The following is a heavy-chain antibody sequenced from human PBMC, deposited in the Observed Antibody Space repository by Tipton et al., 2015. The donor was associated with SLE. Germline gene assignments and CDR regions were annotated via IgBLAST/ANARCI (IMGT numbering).Heavy chain of an antibody. CDR3: ARPGGYTAMAPYDCYFDY. V-gene: IGHV1-18*01. CDR1: GYTFTSYG. CDR2: ISAYNGNT. Sequence: QLVQSGAEVKKPGASVKVSCKASGYTFTSYGISWVRQAPGQGLEWMGWISAYNGNTNYAQKLQGRVTMTTDTSTSTAYMELRSLRYDDTAVYYCARPGGYTAMAPYDCYFDYWGQGTLVTVPS. J-gene: IGHJ4*02. D-gene: IGHD5-18*01.